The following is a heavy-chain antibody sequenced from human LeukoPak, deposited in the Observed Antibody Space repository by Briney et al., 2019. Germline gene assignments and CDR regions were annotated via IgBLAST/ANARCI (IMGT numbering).Heavy chain of an antibody. D-gene: IGHD3-10*01. J-gene: IGHJ3*02. CDR3: ARSDGYGLVDI. CDR1: GGSISSYY. CDR2: IYYSGST. V-gene: IGHV4-59*12. Sequence: SETLSLTCTVSGGSISSYYWSWIRQPPGKGLEWIGYIYYSGSTNYNPSLKSRVTISVDTPKNHFSLTLSSVTAADTAVYYCARSDGYGLVDIWGQGTMVTVSS.